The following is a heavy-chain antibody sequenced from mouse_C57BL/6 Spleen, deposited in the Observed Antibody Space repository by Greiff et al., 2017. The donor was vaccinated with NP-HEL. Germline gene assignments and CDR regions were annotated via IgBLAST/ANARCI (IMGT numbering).Heavy chain of an antibody. CDR1: GYTFTSYW. J-gene: IGHJ1*03. Sequence: QVQLQQPGAELVKPGASVKLSCKASGYTFTSYWMHWVKQRPGQGLEWIGMIHPNSGSTNYNEKFKSKATLTVDKPSSTAYMQLSSLTSEDSAVYYCARDDYDHDRYFDVWGTGTTVTVSS. CDR2: IHPNSGST. D-gene: IGHD2-4*01. V-gene: IGHV1-64*01. CDR3: ARDDYDHDRYFDV.